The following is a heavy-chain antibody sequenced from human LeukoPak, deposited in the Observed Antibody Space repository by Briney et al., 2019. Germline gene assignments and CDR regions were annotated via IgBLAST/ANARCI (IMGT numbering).Heavy chain of an antibody. CDR2: INPSSGSI. D-gene: IGHD6-19*01. Sequence: ASVKVSCKASGYTFTSYYIHWVRQAPGQGLEWMGIINPSSGSISYAQKFQGRVTMTRDTSTSTVYMELSSLRAEDTAVYYCARDPGVRWLVGFDYWGQGTLVTVSS. J-gene: IGHJ4*02. CDR1: GYTFTSYY. V-gene: IGHV1-46*01. CDR3: ARDPGVRWLVGFDY.